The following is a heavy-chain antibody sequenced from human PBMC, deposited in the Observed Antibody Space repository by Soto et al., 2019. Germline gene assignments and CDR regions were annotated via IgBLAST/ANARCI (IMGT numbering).Heavy chain of an antibody. D-gene: IGHD2-15*01. CDR3: ARVGYCSGGSCFPGRRLAFDI. CDR1: GFTFSSYS. V-gene: IGHV3-48*01. J-gene: IGHJ3*02. CDR2: ISSSSSTI. Sequence: EVQLVESGGGLVQPGGSLRLSCAASGFTFSSYSMDWVRQAPGKGLEWVSYISSSSSTIYYADSVKGRFTISRDNAKNSLYLQMNSLRAEDTAVYYCARVGYCSGGSCFPGRRLAFDIWGQGTMVTVSS.